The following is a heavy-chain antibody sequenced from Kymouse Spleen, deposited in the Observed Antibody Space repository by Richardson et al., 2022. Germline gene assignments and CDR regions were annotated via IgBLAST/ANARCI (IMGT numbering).Heavy chain of an antibody. Sequence: QLQLQESGPGLVKPSETLSLTCTVSGGSISSSSYYWGWIRQPPGKGLEWIGSIYYSGSTYYNPSLKSRVTISVDTSKNQFSLKLSSVTAADTAVYYCARHIKVLWFGELYYYYGMDVWGQGTTVTVSS. J-gene: IGHJ6*02. CDR2: IYYSGST. CDR1: GGSISSSSYY. V-gene: IGHV4-39*01. D-gene: IGHD3-10*01. CDR3: ARHIKVLWFGELYYYYGMDV.